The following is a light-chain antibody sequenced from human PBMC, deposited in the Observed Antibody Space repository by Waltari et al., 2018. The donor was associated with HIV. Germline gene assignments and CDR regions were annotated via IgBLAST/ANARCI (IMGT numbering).Light chain of an antibody. CDR3: FSYAGNNFLL. CDR2: DVS. J-gene: IGLJ2*01. CDR1: SSDIGLYNF. V-gene: IGLV2-8*01. Sequence: QSALTQPPSASGSPGQSVTISCAGTSSDIGLYNFFSWYQHHPGKPPKLMISDVSRRPSGVPDRFSGSKSGNTASLTVSGLQADDEATYYCFSYAGNNFLLFGGGTKLTVL.